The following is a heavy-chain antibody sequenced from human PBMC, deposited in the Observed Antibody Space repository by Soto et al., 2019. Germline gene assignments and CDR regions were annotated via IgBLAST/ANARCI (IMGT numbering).Heavy chain of an antibody. CDR3: ARQTINYDFWSGPACHYYYYMHL. D-gene: IGHD3-3*01. J-gene: IGHJ6*03. CDR1: GGSISSYY. Sequence: PSETLSLTCTVSGGSISSYYWSWIRQPPGKGLEWIGYIYYSGSTNYNPSLKSRVTISVDTSKNQFSLKLSSVTAADTAVYYCARQTINYDFWSGPACHYYYYMHLWGTAPPVTVS. V-gene: IGHV4-59*08. CDR2: IYYSGST.